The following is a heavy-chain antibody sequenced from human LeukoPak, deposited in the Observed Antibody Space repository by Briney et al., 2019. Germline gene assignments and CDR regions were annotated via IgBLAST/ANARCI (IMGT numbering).Heavy chain of an antibody. CDR2: IIPIFGTA. CDR3: ARDSTMVRGVHDY. J-gene: IGHJ4*02. CDR1: GGTFSSYA. D-gene: IGHD3-10*01. Sequence: SVKVSCKASGGTFSSYAISWVRQAPGQGLGWMGGIIPIFGTANYAQKFQGRVTITADESTSTAYMELSSLRSEDTAVYYCARDSTMVRGVHDYWGQGTLVTVSS. V-gene: IGHV1-69*13.